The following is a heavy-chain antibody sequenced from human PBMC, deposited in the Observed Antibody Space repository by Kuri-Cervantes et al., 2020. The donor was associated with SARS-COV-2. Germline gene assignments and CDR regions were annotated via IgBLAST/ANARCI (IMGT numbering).Heavy chain of an antibody. CDR3: AVDFWSGYSLRIGGAPGYGMDV. V-gene: IGHV3-21*01. CDR1: GFPFSSYS. D-gene: IGHD3-3*01. Sequence: GESLKISCAASGFPFSSYSMNWVRQAPGKGLEWVSSISSSSSYIYYADSVKGRFTISRDNAKNSLYLQMNSLRAEDTAVYYCAVDFWSGYSLRIGGAPGYGMDVWGQGTTVTVSS. CDR2: ISSSSSYI. J-gene: IGHJ6*02.